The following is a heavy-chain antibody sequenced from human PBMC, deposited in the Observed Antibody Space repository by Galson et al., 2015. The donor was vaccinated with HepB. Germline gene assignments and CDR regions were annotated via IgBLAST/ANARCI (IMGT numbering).Heavy chain of an antibody. V-gene: IGHV3-23*01. CDR3: ASGVAVAGFDY. J-gene: IGHJ4*02. CDR1: GFTFSNSA. CDR2: ISGSGTST. D-gene: IGHD6-19*01. Sequence: SLRLSCAASGFTFSNSAMSWVRRAPGKGLEWVSIISGSGTSTYYADSVKGRFTISRDNSENTLYLQMNSLRAEDTAVYYCASGVAVAGFDYWGQGTLVTVSS.